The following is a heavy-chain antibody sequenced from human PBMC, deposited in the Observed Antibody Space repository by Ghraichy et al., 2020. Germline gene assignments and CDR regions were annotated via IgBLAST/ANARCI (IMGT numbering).Heavy chain of an antibody. D-gene: IGHD4-11*01. V-gene: IGHV3-7*03. Sequence: GGSLRLSCVASGFTFNNYWMSWVRQAPGKGLEWGADIKQDGSEEYFADSVRGRFTISRDNSKNSLYLQMNGLRAEDTAVYYGARRAVITIKSLFDYWGQGTLVAV. CDR3: ARRAVITIKSLFDY. CDR1: GFTFNNYW. J-gene: IGHJ4*02. CDR2: IKQDGSEE.